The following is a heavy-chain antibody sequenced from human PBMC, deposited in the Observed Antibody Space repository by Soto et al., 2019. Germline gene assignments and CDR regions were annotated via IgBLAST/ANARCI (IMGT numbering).Heavy chain of an antibody. CDR3: AKDRQPDGIWTFDS. CDR2: IGCCSGSGT. V-gene: IGHV3-23*01. D-gene: IGHD3-9*01. Sequence: GGSLRLSCAASGFTFSTYTMNWISQAPGKGLEWVSGIGCCSGSGTYYADFVKGRFTISRDNSKNMVFLQMNGLRAEDTAVYYCAKDRQPDGIWTFDSWGQGTPVTVSS. J-gene: IGHJ4*02. CDR1: GFTFSTYT.